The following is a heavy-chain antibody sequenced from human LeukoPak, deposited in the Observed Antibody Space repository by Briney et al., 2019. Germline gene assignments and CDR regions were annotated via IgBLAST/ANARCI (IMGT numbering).Heavy chain of an antibody. V-gene: IGHV1-18*01. CDR1: GYTFTDNG. Sequence: ASVKVSCKASGYTFTDNGISWVRQAPGEGLEWMGWISANSGKTNYAQRFQGRVTMTGETSSSTVYMELRSLRSDDTAVYFCARDKNYRFDYWGQGTLVSVTS. J-gene: IGHJ4*02. CDR3: ARDKNYRFDY. D-gene: IGHD3-16*02. CDR2: ISANSGKT.